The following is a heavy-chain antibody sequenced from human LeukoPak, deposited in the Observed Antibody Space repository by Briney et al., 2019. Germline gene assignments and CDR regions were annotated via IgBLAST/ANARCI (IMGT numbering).Heavy chain of an antibody. V-gene: IGHV3-11*01. CDR1: GFTFSDYY. J-gene: IGHJ5*02. Sequence: GGSLRLSCAASGFTFSDYYMSWIRQAPGKGLEWVSYISSSGSTIYYADSVKGRFAISRDNAKNSLYLQMNSLRAEHTAVYYCARALVCTSCYTSFFGPGWFDPWGQGTLVTVSS. CDR3: ARALVCTSCYTSFFGPGWFDP. D-gene: IGHD2-2*02. CDR2: ISSSGSTI.